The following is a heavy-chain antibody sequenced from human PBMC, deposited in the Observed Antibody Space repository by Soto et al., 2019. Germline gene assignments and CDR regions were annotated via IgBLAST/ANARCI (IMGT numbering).Heavy chain of an antibody. J-gene: IGHJ5*02. CDR1: GFSFSSSA. Sequence: GSLRLSCAASGFSFSSSAMSWVRQAPGKGLEWVSAISESGDNTFYADSVKGRFTISRENSNNALYLQMDTLRAEDTALYFCAKGGYTYGLDPWGQGTLVTVSS. V-gene: IGHV3-23*01. CDR3: AKGGYTYGLDP. CDR2: ISESGDNT. D-gene: IGHD5-18*01.